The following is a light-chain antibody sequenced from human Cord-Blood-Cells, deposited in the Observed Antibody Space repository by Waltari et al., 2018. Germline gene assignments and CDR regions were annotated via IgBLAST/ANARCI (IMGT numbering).Light chain of an antibody. CDR1: RPHIGAGYN. J-gene: IGLJ3*02. Sequence: QSVLTQPPPVSGAPGQRATIPCTGSRPHIGAGYNVPWYPRPPGTGPKLLIYGNSNRPSGVPDRFSGSKSGTSASLAITGLQAEDEADYYCQSYDSSLSGWVFGGGTKLTVL. CDR3: QSYDSSLSGWV. V-gene: IGLV1-40*01. CDR2: GNS.